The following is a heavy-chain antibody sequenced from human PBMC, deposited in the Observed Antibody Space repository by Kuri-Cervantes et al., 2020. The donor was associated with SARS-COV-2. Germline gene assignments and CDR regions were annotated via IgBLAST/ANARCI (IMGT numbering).Heavy chain of an antibody. J-gene: IGHJ6*03. CDR1: RGSISSSSYY. Sequence: SETLSLTCTVSRGSISSSSYYWGWIRQPPGKGLEWIGSIYYTGNTYYNPSLKSRVTISVDTSKNQFSLKLRSVTAADTAVYYCARNSGYSSGWFYYYYYMDVWGQGTLVTVSS. D-gene: IGHD6-19*01. V-gene: IGHV4-39*07. CDR3: ARNSGYSSGWFYYYYYMDV. CDR2: IYYTGNT.